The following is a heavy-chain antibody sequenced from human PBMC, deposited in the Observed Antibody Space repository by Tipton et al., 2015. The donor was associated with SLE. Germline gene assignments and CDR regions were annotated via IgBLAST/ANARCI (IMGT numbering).Heavy chain of an antibody. CDR1: GFIFGDYA. CDR3: ARGARGPDY. V-gene: IGHV3-49*03. CDR2: IRRKVYGGTS. D-gene: IGHD6-6*01. J-gene: IGHJ4*02. Sequence: SLRLSCTASGFIFGDYAMSWFRQAPGKGLEWVGFIRRKVYGGTSEYAASVKGRFSISIDDSKRIAYLQMNSLKTEDTAVYYCARGARGPDYWGQGTLVPVSS.